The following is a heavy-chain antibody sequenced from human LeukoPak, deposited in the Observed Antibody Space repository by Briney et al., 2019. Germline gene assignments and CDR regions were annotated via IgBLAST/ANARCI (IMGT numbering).Heavy chain of an antibody. V-gene: IGHV4-34*01. Sequence: KPSETLSLACAVYGGSFSGYYWSWIRQPPGKGLEWIGEINHSGSTNYNPSLKSRVTISVDTSKNQFSLKLSSVTAADTAVYYCARFPQDSSGYFDYWGQGTLVTVSS. D-gene: IGHD3-22*01. J-gene: IGHJ4*02. CDR2: INHSGST. CDR3: ARFPQDSSGYFDY. CDR1: GGSFSGYY.